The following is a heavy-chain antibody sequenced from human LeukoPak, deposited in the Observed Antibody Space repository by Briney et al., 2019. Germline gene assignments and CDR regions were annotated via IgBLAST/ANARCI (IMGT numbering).Heavy chain of an antibody. CDR2: IIPILGIA. CDR1: GGTFSSYT. Sequence: ASVKVSCKVSGGTFSSYTISWVRQAPGQGLEWMGRIIPILGIANYAQKFLGRVTITADKSTSTAYMELSSLRSEDTAVYYCASWRQIGGNLRFDYWGQGTLVTVSS. V-gene: IGHV1-69*02. D-gene: IGHD4-23*01. CDR3: ASWRQIGGNLRFDY. J-gene: IGHJ4*02.